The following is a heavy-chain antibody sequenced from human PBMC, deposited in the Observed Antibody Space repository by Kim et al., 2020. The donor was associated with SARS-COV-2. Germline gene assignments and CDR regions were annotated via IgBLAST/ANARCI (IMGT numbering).Heavy chain of an antibody. CDR1: GGTFSSYA. V-gene: IGHV1-69*13. CDR3: ARATGIAAAGSNLDY. Sequence: SVKVSCKASGGTFSSYAISWVRQAPGQGLEWMGGIIPIFGTANYAQKFQGRVTITADESTSTAYMELSSLRSEDTAVYYCARATGIAAAGSNLDYWGQGTLVTVSS. CDR2: IIPIFGTA. D-gene: IGHD6-13*01. J-gene: IGHJ4*02.